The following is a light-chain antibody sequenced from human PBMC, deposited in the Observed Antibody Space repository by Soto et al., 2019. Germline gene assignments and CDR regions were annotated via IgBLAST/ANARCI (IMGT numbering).Light chain of an antibody. V-gene: IGKV1-33*01. J-gene: IGKJ5*01. CDR2: DVT. CDR3: QQYYDLPIT. Sequence: DIPLTQSPSPLSASVGDRVTIACRASQSISSYLNWYQKKPGKAPKLLIDDVTNLETGVPSRFSGSGSGTHFTFTIASLQPEDIATYYCQQYYDLPITFGQGTRLEIK. CDR1: QSISSY.